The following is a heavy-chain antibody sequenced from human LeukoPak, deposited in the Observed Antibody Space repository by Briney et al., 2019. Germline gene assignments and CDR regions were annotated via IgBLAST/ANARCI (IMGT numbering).Heavy chain of an antibody. Sequence: KPSETLSLTCTVSGGSISSYYWSWIRQPPGKGLEWIGYIYYSENSNSGNTNYNPSLRSRVTMSVDTSRNHFSLKLSSVTAADTAVYYCARGPRVGYCSSISCFFDNWGQGSLVTVSS. CDR1: GGSISSYY. J-gene: IGHJ4*02. CDR3: ARGPRVGYCSSISCFFDN. D-gene: IGHD2-2*01. V-gene: IGHV4-59*01. CDR2: IYYSENSNSGNT.